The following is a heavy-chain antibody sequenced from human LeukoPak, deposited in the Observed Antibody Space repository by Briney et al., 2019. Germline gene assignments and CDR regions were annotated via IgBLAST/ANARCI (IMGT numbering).Heavy chain of an antibody. CDR2: ITHSGYT. CDR1: GYSISSGRY. CDR3: ARGGGYSGQHYDY. Sequence: SETLSLTCTVSGYSISSGRYWAWIRQPPGKGLEWIGSITHSGYTYYNPSLKSRVTISVDTSKNQFSLKLSSVTAADTAVYYCARGGGYSGQHYDYWGQGTLVTVSS. D-gene: IGHD5-12*01. J-gene: IGHJ4*02. V-gene: IGHV4-38-2*02.